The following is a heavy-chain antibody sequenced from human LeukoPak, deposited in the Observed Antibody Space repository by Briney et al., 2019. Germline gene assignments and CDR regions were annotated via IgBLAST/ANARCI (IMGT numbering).Heavy chain of an antibody. CDR2: INHSGST. Sequence: SETLSLTCAVYGGSFSGYYWSWIRQPPGKGLEWIGEINHSGSTNYNPSLKSRVTISVDTSKNQFSLKLSSVTAADTAVYYCARHASIVVVPAAKTKKGNWFDPWGQGTLVTVSS. D-gene: IGHD2-2*01. V-gene: IGHV4-34*01. CDR3: ARHASIVVVPAAKTKKGNWFDP. CDR1: GGSFSGYY. J-gene: IGHJ5*02.